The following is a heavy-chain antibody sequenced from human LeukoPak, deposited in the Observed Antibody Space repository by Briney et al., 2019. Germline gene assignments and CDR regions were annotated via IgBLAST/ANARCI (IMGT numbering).Heavy chain of an antibody. D-gene: IGHD1-1*01. V-gene: IGHV1-2*06. CDR1: GYTFTGYY. Sequence: ASVKVSCKASGYTFTGYYMHWVRQAPGQGLEWMGRINPNSGGTNYAQKFQGRVTMSRDTSISTAYMELSRLRSDDTAVYYCARSRVLEPPLYWGQGTLVTVSS. CDR3: ARSRVLEPPLY. J-gene: IGHJ4*02. CDR2: INPNSGGT.